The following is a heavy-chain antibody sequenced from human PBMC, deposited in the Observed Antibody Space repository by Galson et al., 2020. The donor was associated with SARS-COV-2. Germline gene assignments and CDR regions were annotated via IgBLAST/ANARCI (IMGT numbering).Heavy chain of an antibody. V-gene: IGHV3-33*01. CDR3: ARSAVDGVVATILSYFDY. D-gene: IGHD5-12*01. CDR1: GFTFSSYG. CDR2: IWYDGSNK. J-gene: IGHJ4*02. Sequence: GGSLRLSCAASGFTFSSYGMHWVRQAPGKGLEWVAVIWYDGSNKYYADSVKGRFTISRDNSKNTLYLQMNSLRAEDTAVYYCARSAVDGVVATILSYFDYWGQGTLVTVSS.